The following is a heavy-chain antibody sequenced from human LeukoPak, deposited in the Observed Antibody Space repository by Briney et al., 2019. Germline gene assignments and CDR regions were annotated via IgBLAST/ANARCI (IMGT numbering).Heavy chain of an antibody. Sequence: SETLSLTCAVYGGSFSGYYWSWIRQPPGKGLEWIGEINHSGSTNYNPSLKSRVTISVDTSKNQFSLKLSSVTAADTAVYYCARHDFWSGDFDYWGQGTLVTVSS. CDR1: GGSFSGYY. J-gene: IGHJ4*02. D-gene: IGHD3-3*01. CDR2: INHSGST. V-gene: IGHV4-34*01. CDR3: ARHDFWSGDFDY.